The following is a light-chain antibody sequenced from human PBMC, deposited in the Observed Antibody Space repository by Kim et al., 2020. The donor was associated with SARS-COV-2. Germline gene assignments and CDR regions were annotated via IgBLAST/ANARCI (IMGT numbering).Light chain of an antibody. V-gene: IGLV3-19*01. CDR2: GKN. J-gene: IGLJ2*01. CDR3: NSRDSSGNPCV. Sequence: ALGQTVRITCQVDSLRSYYASWYQQKPGQAPVLVIYGKNNRPSGIPDRFSGSSSGNTASLTITGAQAEDEADYYCNSRDSSGNPCVFGGGTQLTVL. CDR1: SLRSYY.